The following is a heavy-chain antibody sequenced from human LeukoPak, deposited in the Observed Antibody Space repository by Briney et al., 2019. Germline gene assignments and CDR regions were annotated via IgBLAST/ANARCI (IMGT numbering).Heavy chain of an antibody. CDR3: TRDRFYAMDA. J-gene: IGHJ6*02. V-gene: IGHV3-74*03. CDR2: ITIDGSST. Sequence: GGSLRLSCAAPGVTSRNSWMHWVRQAPGKGLVWVSRITIDGSSTTYADSVKGRFTISRDNAKDTLYLQMNSLRPEDTAVYYCTRDRFYAMDAWGQGTTVIVSS. CDR1: GVTSRNSW.